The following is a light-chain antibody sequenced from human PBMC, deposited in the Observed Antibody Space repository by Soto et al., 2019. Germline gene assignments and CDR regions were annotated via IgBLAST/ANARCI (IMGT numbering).Light chain of an antibody. CDR1: QSVSSNY. CDR3: QQYGGSPLVT. V-gene: IGKV3-20*01. CDR2: GAS. J-gene: IGKJ4*01. Sequence: EIVLTQSPGTLSLSPGERATLSCRASQSVSSNYLAWHQQKLGQAPRLLIYGASSRATGIPDRFSGSGSGTDFTLTISRLEPEDFAVYYCQQYGGSPLVTFGGGTKVEIK.